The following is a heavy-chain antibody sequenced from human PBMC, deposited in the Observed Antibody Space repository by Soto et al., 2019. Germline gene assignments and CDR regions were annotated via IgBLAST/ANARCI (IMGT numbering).Heavy chain of an antibody. CDR1: GFTFSDYY. J-gene: IGHJ4*02. Sequence: TGGSLRLSCAASGFTFSDYYMSWISQAPGKGLEWVSYISSSSSYTNYADSVKGRSTISRDNAKNSLYLQMNSLRAEDTAVYYCARDGGPDTAMVPYYFDYWGQGTLVTVSS. D-gene: IGHD5-18*01. V-gene: IGHV3-11*06. CDR2: ISSSSSYT. CDR3: ARDGGPDTAMVPYYFDY.